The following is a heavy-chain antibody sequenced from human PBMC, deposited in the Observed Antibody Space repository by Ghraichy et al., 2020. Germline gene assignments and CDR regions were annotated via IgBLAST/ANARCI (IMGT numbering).Heavy chain of an antibody. V-gene: IGHV3-23*01. CDR1: GFSFSNYV. D-gene: IGHD3-16*02. CDR3: AKSREVSGTFRPFDY. Sequence: GGSLRLSCAASGFSFSNYVMSWVRQAPGKGLEWVSATTASGDFSSYADSLTGRFTVSRDNSKNMLYLQMNSLRAEDSAIYYCAKSREVSGTFRPFDYWGQGVLVIVSS. J-gene: IGHJ4*02. CDR2: TTASGDFS.